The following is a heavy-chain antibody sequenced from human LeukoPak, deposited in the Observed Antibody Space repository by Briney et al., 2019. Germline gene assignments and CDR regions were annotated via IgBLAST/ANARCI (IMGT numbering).Heavy chain of an antibody. D-gene: IGHD3-16*02. J-gene: IGHJ4*02. Sequence: PGRSLRLSCAXXXXTXXSXXXXXXXXXXXXXLXGVALISYDXRXXXXXDSVKGRXTISRDXSKNTLYLQMNSLRAEDTAXXYCXKDXWSFXLGSPYXWXQGTLVTVSS. CDR1: XXTXXSXX. V-gene: IGHV3-30*18. CDR2: ISYDXRXX. CDR3: XKDXWSFXLGSPYX.